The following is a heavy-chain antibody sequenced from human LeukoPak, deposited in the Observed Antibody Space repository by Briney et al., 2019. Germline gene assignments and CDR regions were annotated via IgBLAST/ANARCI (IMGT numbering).Heavy chain of an antibody. V-gene: IGHV1-18*01. J-gene: IGHJ3*02. CDR2: ISAYNGNT. Sequence: GASVKVSCKASGYTFTSYGISWVREAPGQGLEWMGWISAYNGNTNYAQKLQGRVTMTTDTYTSTAYMELRSLRSDETAVYYCAIRWLASDDAFDIWGQGKMVTVSS. CDR1: GYTFTSYG. CDR3: AIRWLASDDAFDI. D-gene: IGHD6-19*01.